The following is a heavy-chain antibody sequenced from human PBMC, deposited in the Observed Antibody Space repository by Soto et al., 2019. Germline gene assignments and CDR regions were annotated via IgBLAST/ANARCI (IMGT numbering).Heavy chain of an antibody. J-gene: IGHJ4*02. CDR2: ISYDGSNK. Sequence: GGSLRLSCAASGFTFSSYGMHWVRQAPGKGLEWVAVISYDGSNKYYADSVKGQFTISRDNSKNTLYLQMNSLRAEDTAVYYCAKDPYFDYWGQGTLVTVSS. V-gene: IGHV3-30*18. CDR3: AKDPYFDY. CDR1: GFTFSSYG.